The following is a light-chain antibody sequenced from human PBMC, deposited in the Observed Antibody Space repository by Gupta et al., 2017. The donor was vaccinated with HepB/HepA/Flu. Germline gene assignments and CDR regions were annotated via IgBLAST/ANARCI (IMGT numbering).Light chain of an antibody. CDR1: SLRSDY. CDR3: SSRDNKGNHFPGG. Sequence: SSELTQDPAVSVALGQTVRITCHGDSLRSDYASWYQQKPGQAPILVCYDKNSRPSGIPDRFSGSTYGNTAYLTINGAQAEDEADYDCSSRDNKGNHFPGGLGGGTKMPVL. CDR2: DKN. J-gene: IGLJ3*02. V-gene: IGLV3-19*01.